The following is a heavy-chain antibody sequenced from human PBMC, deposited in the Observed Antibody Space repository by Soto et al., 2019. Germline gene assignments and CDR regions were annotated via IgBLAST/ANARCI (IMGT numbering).Heavy chain of an antibody. Sequence: QVQLVQSGAEVKKPGSSVKVSCKASGGTFSSYAISWVRQAPGQGLEWMGGIIPIFGTANYAQKFQGRGTITAYESTSTGYMELSSLRSEDTAVYYCSGFEYSSGRGPWGQGTLVTVSS. CDR1: GGTFSSYA. J-gene: IGHJ5*02. CDR3: SGFEYSSGRGP. CDR2: IIPIFGTA. D-gene: IGHD6-19*01. V-gene: IGHV1-69*01.